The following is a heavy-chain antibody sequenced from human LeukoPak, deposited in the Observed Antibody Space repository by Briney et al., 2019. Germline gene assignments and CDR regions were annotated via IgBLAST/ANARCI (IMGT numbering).Heavy chain of an antibody. CDR2: ISGSGGST. CDR1: GFSFSNYG. V-gene: IGHV3-23*01. Sequence: GGSLRLSCAASGFSFSNYGMSWVRQAPGKGLEWVSLISGSGGSTYYADSVKGRFTISRDNSKKPLYLQMNTLRAEDTAVYYCARDQGGSYVKNYFDYWGQGTLVTVSS. D-gene: IGHD1-26*01. CDR3: ARDQGGSYVKNYFDY. J-gene: IGHJ4*02.